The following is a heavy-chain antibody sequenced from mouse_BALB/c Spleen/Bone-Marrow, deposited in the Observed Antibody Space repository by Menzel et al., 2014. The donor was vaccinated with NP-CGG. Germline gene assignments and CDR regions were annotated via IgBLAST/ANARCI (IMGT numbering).Heavy chain of an antibody. CDR3: ARRLRTGGYYAMDY. Sequence: VQLQQSGPGLVAPSQSLSITCTVSGFSLTSYGVHWVRQPPGKGLEWLGVIWAGGSTNYNSALMSRLGISKDNSKSQVFLKMNSLQTDDTAMYYCARRLRTGGYYAMDYWGQGTSVTVSS. V-gene: IGHV2-9*02. D-gene: IGHD1-2*01. J-gene: IGHJ4*01. CDR2: IWAGGST. CDR1: GFSLTSYG.